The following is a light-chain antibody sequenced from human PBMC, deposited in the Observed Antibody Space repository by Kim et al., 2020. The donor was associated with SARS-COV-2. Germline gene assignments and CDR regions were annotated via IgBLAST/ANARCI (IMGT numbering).Light chain of an antibody. Sequence: RQTGTITTNGDSNNVGNQGASWLQLHQGHPPKVLSYRDNNRPSGISDRFSASRSGNTASLTISGLQPKDEADYFCSAWDRRPNAAVFGGGTQLTVL. CDR2: RDN. CDR3: SAWDRRPNAAV. V-gene: IGLV10-54*04. CDR1: SNNVGNQG. J-gene: IGLJ2*01.